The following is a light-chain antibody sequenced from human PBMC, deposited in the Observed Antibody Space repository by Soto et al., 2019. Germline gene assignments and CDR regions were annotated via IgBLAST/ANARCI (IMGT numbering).Light chain of an antibody. Sequence: DIVMTQSPLSLPVTPGEPASISCRSIQSLLHSNGYTYLDWYLQKPGQSPQLLIYLGSNRASGVPDRFSGSGSGTDFTLQISRVEAEDVGVYYCMQALQTPSFGGGTKVDIK. CDR3: MQALQTPS. V-gene: IGKV2-28*01. J-gene: IGKJ4*01. CDR1: QSLLHSNGYTY. CDR2: LGS.